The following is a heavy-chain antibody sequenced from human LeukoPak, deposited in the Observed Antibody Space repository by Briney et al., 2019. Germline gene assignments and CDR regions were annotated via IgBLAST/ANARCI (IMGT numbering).Heavy chain of an antibody. CDR1: GFTFSDYS. CDR3: VRTTVSENTGH. J-gene: IGHJ4*02. Sequence: GGSLRLSCAASGFTFSDYSMNWVRQAPGKGLEWVSYIGSSSTTIYYADSVKGRFTISRDNAKNSLYLQMNSLTDEDTAVYYCVRTTVSENTGHWGQGTLVTVSS. V-gene: IGHV3-48*02. D-gene: IGHD2/OR15-2a*01. CDR2: IGSSSTTI.